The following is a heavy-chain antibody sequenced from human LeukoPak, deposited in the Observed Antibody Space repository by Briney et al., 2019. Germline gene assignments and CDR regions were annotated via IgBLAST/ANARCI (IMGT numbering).Heavy chain of an antibody. V-gene: IGHV3-20*04. CDR2: LNWNGDVT. Sequence: GGSLRLSCAASGFIFDDYAMGWVRQVPGKGLEWVSGLNWNGDVTGYADSVKGRFTISRDNSKNTLYLQMNSLRAEDTAVYYCASLLGACSVPHCPPSPDYWGQGTLVTVSS. D-gene: IGHD2-15*01. CDR3: ASLLGACSVPHCPPSPDY. J-gene: IGHJ4*02. CDR1: GFIFDDYA.